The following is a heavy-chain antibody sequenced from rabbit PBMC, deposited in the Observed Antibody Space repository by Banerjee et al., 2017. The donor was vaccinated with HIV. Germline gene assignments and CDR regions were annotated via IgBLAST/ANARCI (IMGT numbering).Heavy chain of an antibody. CDR2: INAGNGNNT. V-gene: IGHV1S40*01. J-gene: IGHJ4*01. CDR3: VSSGRDAWYFNL. CDR1: GFSFSNKYV. Sequence: TCTASGFSFSNKYVMCWVRQAPGKGLEWTACINAGNGNNTCYASGAKGRFTISKTSSTTVTLQMTSLTAADTATYFCVSSGRDAWYFNLWGPGTLVTVS. D-gene: IGHD4-1*01.